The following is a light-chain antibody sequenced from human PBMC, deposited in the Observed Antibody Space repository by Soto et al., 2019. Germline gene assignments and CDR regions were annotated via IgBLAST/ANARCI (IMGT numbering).Light chain of an antibody. V-gene: IGKV2-28*01. CDR3: HQSLSSPYS. CDR2: AAS. CDR1: QSLLHSNGYNY. Sequence: DIVMTQSPLSLPVTPGEPASISCRSSQSLLHSNGYNYLDWYLQKPGKAPRLLIYAASNLQRGVPSRFSGRGSGSDFTLTINSLEPEDFASYYCHQSLSSPYSFGPGTKVDIK. J-gene: IGKJ2*03.